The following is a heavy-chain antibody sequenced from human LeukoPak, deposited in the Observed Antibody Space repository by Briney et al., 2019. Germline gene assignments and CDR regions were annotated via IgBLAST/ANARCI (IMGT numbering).Heavy chain of an antibody. Sequence: PGGSLRLSCAAPGLTFSSDAMSWVRQAPGKGLGWGSAISGSGGNTYYADSVKGRFTISRDNSKNSLYLQMNSLRAEDTAVYYCARGRGGRWYFDYWGQGTLVTVSS. D-gene: IGHD3-16*02. CDR2: ISGSGGNT. CDR1: GLTFSSDA. CDR3: ARGRGGRWYFDY. V-gene: IGHV3-23*01. J-gene: IGHJ4*02.